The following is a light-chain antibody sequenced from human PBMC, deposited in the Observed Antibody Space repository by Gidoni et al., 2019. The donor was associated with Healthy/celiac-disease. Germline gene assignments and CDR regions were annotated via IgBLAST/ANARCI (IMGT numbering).Light chain of an antibody. Sequence: LQMAQAPSTPSASVGDRVNITCRASQSISSWLAWYQQKPGKAPKLLIYKASSLESGVPSRFSGSGSGTEFTLTISSLQPDDFATYYCQQYNSSPGTFGGGTKVEIK. J-gene: IGKJ4*01. CDR3: QQYNSSPGT. V-gene: IGKV1-5*03. CDR1: QSISSW. CDR2: KAS.